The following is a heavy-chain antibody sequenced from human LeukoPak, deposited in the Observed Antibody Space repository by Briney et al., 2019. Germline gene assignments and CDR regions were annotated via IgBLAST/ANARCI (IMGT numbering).Heavy chain of an antibody. J-gene: IGHJ3*02. CDR1: GFTFSSYS. CDR2: TSSSSSYI. D-gene: IGHD1-26*01. Sequence: PGGSLRLSCAASGFTFSSYSMNWVRQAPGKGLEWVSSTSSSSSYIYYADSVKGRFTISRDNAKNSLYLQMNSLRAEDTAVYYCARLSGSDAFDIWGQGTMVTVSS. V-gene: IGHV3-21*01. CDR3: ARLSGSDAFDI.